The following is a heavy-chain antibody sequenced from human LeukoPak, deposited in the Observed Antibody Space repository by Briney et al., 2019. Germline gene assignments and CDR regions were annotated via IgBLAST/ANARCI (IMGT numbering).Heavy chain of an antibody. CDR3: ARDRSVWSRLDY. CDR1: GFTFSSYE. D-gene: IGHD3-10*01. V-gene: IGHV3-48*03. Sequence: GGSLRLSCAASGFTFSSYEMNWVRQAPGKGLEWVSYISSSGSTIYYADSVKGRFTISRDNAKNSLYLQMNSLRAEDTAVYYCARDRSVWSRLDYWGQGTLVTVPS. CDR2: ISSSGSTI. J-gene: IGHJ4*02.